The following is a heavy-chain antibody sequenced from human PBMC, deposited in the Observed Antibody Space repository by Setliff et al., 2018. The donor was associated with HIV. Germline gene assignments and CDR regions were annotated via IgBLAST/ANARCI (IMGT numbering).Heavy chain of an antibody. Sequence: PGGSLRLSCAASGFIFSNYGMDWFRQAPGKGLEWVSYITGSSDTIYYADSVKGRFTISRDNAKNSLYLQMNTLRAEDTAVYYCAREGITGTTLHPYWGQGTLVTVSS. J-gene: IGHJ4*02. D-gene: IGHD1-7*01. CDR1: GFIFSNYG. CDR3: AREGITGTTLHPY. CDR2: ITGSSDTI. V-gene: IGHV3-48*04.